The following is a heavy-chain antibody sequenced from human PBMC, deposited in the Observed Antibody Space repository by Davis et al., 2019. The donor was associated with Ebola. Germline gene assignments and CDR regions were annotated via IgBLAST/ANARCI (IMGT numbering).Heavy chain of an antibody. J-gene: IGHJ6*02. CDR1: GFTFSSYA. V-gene: IGHV3-23*01. CDR3: ARDKQPGGYYYYYGMDV. D-gene: IGHD6-13*01. CDR2: ISGSGGST. Sequence: GESLKISCAASGFTFSSYAMSWVRQAPGKGLEWVSAISGSGGSTYYADSVKGRFTISRDNSKNTLYLQMNSLRAEDTAVYYCARDKQPGGYYYYYGMDVWGQGTTVTVSS.